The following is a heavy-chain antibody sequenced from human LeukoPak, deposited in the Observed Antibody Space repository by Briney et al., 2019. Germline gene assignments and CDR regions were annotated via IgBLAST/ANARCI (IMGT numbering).Heavy chain of an antibody. CDR1: GYTFTGYY. J-gene: IGHJ4*02. CDR3: ASVDTAMGIDY. D-gene: IGHD5-18*01. V-gene: IGHV1-2*02. Sequence: ASVKVSCKASGYTFTGYYMHWVRQAPGQGLEWMGWINPNSGGTNYAQKFQGRVTITADKSTSTAYMELSSLRSEDTAVYYCASVDTAMGIDYWGQGTLVTVSS. CDR2: INPNSGGT.